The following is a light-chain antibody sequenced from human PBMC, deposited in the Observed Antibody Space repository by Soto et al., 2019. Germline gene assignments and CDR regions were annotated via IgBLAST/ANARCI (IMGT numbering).Light chain of an antibody. CDR2: RSN. J-gene: IGLJ2*01. CDR3: AAWDDSLSGQV. Sequence: QSVLTQPPSASGTPGQSITISCSGSTSNIGSNSVFWYQHLPGTAPKLLIYRSNQRASGVPVRFSGSKSGTSASLAISGLRSEDEADYYCAAWDDSLSGQVFGGGTKLTVL. CDR1: TSNIGSNS. V-gene: IGLV1-47*01.